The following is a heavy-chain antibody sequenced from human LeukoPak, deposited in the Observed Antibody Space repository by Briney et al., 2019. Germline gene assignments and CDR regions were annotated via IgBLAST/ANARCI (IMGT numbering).Heavy chain of an antibody. J-gene: IGHJ4*02. D-gene: IGHD3-22*01. CDR3: ARDTDDSSGYSLDY. CDR2: IWYDGSNK. Sequence: PGRSLRLSCAASGFTFSSYGMHWFRQAPGKGLEWVAVIWYDGSNKYYADSVKGRFTISRDNSKNTLYLQMNSLRAEDTAVYYCARDTDDSSGYSLDYWGQGTLVTVSS. V-gene: IGHV3-33*01. CDR1: GFTFSSYG.